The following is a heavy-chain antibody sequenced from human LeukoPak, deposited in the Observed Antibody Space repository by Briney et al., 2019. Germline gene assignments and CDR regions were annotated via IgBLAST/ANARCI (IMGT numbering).Heavy chain of an antibody. V-gene: IGHV3-7*03. CDR3: AKGGITIFGQGWFDP. CDR2: IKQDGSEK. CDR1: GFTFSSYW. D-gene: IGHD3-3*01. J-gene: IGHJ5*02. Sequence: GGSLRLSCAASGFTFSSYWMSWVRQAPGKGLEWVANIKQDGSEKYYVDSVKGRFTISRDNAKNSLYLQMNSLRAEDTAVYYCAKGGITIFGQGWFDPWGQGTLVTVSS.